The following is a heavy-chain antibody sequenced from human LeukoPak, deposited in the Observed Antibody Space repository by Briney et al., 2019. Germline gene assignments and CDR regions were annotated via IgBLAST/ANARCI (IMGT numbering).Heavy chain of an antibody. CDR2: IYSGGST. CDR3: AREGPSAYDAFDI. V-gene: IGHV3-53*01. Sequence: PGGSLRLSCAASGFTVSSNYMSWVRQAPGKGLEWVSVIYSGGSTYYADSVKGRFTISRDNSKNTLYLQMNSLRAEDTAVYYCAREGPSAYDAFDIWGQGTMVTVSS. CDR1: GFTVSSNY. J-gene: IGHJ3*02. D-gene: IGHD2-21*01.